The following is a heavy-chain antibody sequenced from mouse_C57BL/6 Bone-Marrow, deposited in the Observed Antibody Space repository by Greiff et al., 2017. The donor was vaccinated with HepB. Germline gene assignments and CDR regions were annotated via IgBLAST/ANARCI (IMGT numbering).Heavy chain of an antibody. CDR1: GFTFNTYA. D-gene: IGHD2-12*01. V-gene: IGHV10-3*01. CDR3: VRGGAYDAGYYFDY. J-gene: IGHJ2*01. CDR2: IRSKSSNYAT. Sequence: EVQGVESGGGLVQPKGSLKLSCAASGFTFNTYAMHWVRQAPGKGLEWVARIRSKSSNYATYYADSVKDRFTISRDDSQSMLYLQMNNLKTEDTAMYYCVRGGAYDAGYYFDYWGQGTTLTVSS.